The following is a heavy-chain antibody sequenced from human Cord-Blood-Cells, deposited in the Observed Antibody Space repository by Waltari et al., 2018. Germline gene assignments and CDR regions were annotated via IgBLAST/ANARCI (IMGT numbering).Heavy chain of an antibody. CDR2: IYHSGST. D-gene: IGHD6-13*01. CDR3: ASGYSSSDY. CDR1: GYSISSGYY. V-gene: IGHV4-38-2*01. J-gene: IGHJ4*02. Sequence: QVQLQESGPGLVKHSETLSLTCAVSGYSISSGYYWGWIRQPPGKGLEWIGSIYHSGSTYYNPSLKSRVTISVDTSKNQFSLKLSSVTAADTAVYYCASGYSSSDYWGQGTLVTVSS.